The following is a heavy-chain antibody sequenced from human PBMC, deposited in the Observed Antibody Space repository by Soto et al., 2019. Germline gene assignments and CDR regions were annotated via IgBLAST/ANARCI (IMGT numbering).Heavy chain of an antibody. CDR1: GFTFTSYG. J-gene: IGHJ4*02. D-gene: IGHD2-15*01. CDR3: AKGGSWFDY. CDR2: ISYDGSNK. V-gene: IGHV3-30*18. Sequence: QVQLVESGGGVVQPGRSLRLSCAASGFTFTSYGMHWVRQAPGKGLEWVAIISYDGSNKYYADSVKGRFTISRDNSKNTLYLQMNSLRAEDTAVYYGAKGGSWFDYWGQGTLVTVSS.